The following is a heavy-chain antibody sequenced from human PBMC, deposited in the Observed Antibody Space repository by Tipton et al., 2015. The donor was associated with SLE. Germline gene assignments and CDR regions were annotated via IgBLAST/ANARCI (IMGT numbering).Heavy chain of an antibody. J-gene: IGHJ4*02. CDR1: GFTFEAFT. CDR2: ISWDAGRT. D-gene: IGHD5-12*01. V-gene: IGHV3-43*01. Sequence: SLRLSCAASGFTFEAFTIHWVRPAPGKGLEWVSLISWDAGRTDYAASVKGRFTISRDNSNNSVYLQVKSLRTEDTALYYCAKDKGTGYDYGVFDNWGQGTLVTVSS. CDR3: AKDKGTGYDYGVFDN.